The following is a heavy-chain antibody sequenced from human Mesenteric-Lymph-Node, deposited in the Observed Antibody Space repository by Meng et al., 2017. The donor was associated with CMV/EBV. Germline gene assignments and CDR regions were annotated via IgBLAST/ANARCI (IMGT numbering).Heavy chain of an antibody. J-gene: IGHJ6*02. CDR2: IRDDGNKK. CDR1: GFTFRSYG. CDR3: AKRPLTDYYYYGMDV. Sequence: GESLKISCAASGFTFRSYGMHWVRQAPGKGLEWVAFIRDDGNKKDYADSVKGRFTISRDNSRNMMYLQMNSLRPEDTAVYYCAKRPLTDYYYYGMDVCGQGTTVTVSS. V-gene: IGHV3-30*02. D-gene: IGHD3-16*01.